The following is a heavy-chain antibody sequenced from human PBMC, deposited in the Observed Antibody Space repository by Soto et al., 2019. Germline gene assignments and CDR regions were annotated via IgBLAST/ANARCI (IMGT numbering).Heavy chain of an antibody. CDR3: ARDLGHAYDFSHGYYYYGMDV. Sequence: SETLSLTCTVSGGSISSGGYYWSWIRQHPGKGLEWIGYIYYSGSTYFNPSLKSRVTISVDTSKNQFSLKLSSVTAADTAVYYCARDLGHAYDFSHGYYYYGMDVWGQGTTVTVS. D-gene: IGHD3-3*01. CDR2: IYYSGST. J-gene: IGHJ6*02. V-gene: IGHV4-31*03. CDR1: GGSISSGGYY.